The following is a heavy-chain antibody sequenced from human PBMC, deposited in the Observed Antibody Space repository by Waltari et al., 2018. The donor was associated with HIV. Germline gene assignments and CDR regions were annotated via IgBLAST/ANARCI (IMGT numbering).Heavy chain of an antibody. V-gene: IGHV3-33*01. CDR2: YWSDGVEI. Sequence: QVQLVESGGGVVQPGTSLTLSCAVCGFTFTTFAIHWVRQSPGKGLEWLAVYWSDGVEISYADSVKGRFTISKDSSQKTLYLHLTSLRAEDTALYYCARGYSSSRWIPLYHWGRGTLVTVSS. D-gene: IGHD6-6*01. CDR1: GFTFTTFA. J-gene: IGHJ4*02. CDR3: ARGYSSSRWIPLYH.